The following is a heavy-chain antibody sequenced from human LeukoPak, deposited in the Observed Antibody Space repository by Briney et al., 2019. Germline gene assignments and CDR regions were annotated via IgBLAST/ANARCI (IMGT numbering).Heavy chain of an antibody. J-gene: IGHJ4*02. V-gene: IGHV3-48*04. CDR3: AREGRLRPSHIDY. D-gene: IGHD2-15*01. CDR2: ISRSSSAI. Sequence: GGSLRLSCAASGLTFSSYSMNWVRQAPGKGLEWVSYISRSSSAIYYADSVEGRFTISRDNAQNSLYLQMNSLRAEDTAVYYCAREGRLRPSHIDYWGQGTLVTVSS. CDR1: GLTFSSYS.